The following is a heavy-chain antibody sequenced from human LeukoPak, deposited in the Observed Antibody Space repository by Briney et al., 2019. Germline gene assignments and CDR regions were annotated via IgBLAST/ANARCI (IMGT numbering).Heavy chain of an antibody. CDR2: IYSDGTR. CDR3: AKIKSGIDS. J-gene: IGHJ4*02. V-gene: IGHV3-53*01. CDR1: GFIVSNNY. D-gene: IGHD6-25*01. Sequence: GGSLRLSCAASGFIVSNNYMTWVRQAPGKGLEWVSVIYSDGTRYYRDSVKGRFTISRDNSKNTLYLQMNSLRVEDTALYYCAKIKSGIDSWGQGTLVTVSS.